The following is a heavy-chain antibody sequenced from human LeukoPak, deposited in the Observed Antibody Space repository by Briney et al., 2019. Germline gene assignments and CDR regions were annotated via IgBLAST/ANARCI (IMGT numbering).Heavy chain of an antibody. J-gene: IGHJ5*02. D-gene: IGHD3-10*01. Sequence: ASVKVSCKASGYTFTGYYMHWVRQAPGQGPEWMGWINPNSGGTNYAQKFQGRVTMTRDTSISTAYMELSRLRSDDTAVYYCARDRAVRGVIIRNNWFDPWGQGTLVTVSS. CDR3: ARDRAVRGVIIRNNWFDP. V-gene: IGHV1-2*02. CDR1: GYTFTGYY. CDR2: INPNSGGT.